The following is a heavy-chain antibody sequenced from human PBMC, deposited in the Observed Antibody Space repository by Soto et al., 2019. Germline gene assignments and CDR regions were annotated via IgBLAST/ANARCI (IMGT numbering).Heavy chain of an antibody. J-gene: IGHJ6*02. CDR1: GGTFSSYA. CDR2: IIPIFGTA. Sequence: GASVKVSCKASGGTFSSYAISWVRQAPGQGLEWMGGIIPIFGTANYAQKFQGRVTITADKSTSTAYMELSSLRSEDTAVYYCARGTIFGVVNYDMDVWGQGTTVTVSS. D-gene: IGHD3-3*01. V-gene: IGHV1-69*06. CDR3: ARGTIFGVVNYDMDV.